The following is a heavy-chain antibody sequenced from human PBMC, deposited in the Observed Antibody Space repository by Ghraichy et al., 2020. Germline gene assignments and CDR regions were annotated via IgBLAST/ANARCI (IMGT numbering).Heavy chain of an antibody. D-gene: IGHD2-8*02. CDR3: AKAWGNCSGGVCPSYNWFDP. V-gene: IGHV3-23*01. CDR1: GFTFSNYV. J-gene: IGHJ5*02. CDR2: ISASGGGT. Sequence: GGSLRLSCAASGFTFSNYVMSLVRQAPGKGLEWVSTISASGGGTYYADSVKGRFTNSRDNSKNTLYLQMNSLRADDTAVYYCAKAWGNCSGGVCPSYNWFDPWGQGTLVTVSS.